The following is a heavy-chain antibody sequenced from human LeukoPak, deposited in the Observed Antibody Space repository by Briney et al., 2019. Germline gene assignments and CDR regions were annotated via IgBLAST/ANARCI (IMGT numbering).Heavy chain of an antibody. Sequence: GGSLILSCTASGFTFGDYAMSWVRQAPGKGLEWVGFIRSKAYGGTTEYAASVKGRFTISRDDSKSIAYLQMNSLKTEDTAVYYCTRDLGYSSSSFGMDVWGQGTTVTVSS. CDR3: TRDLGYSSSSFGMDV. CDR1: GFTFGDYA. D-gene: IGHD6-6*01. CDR2: IRSKAYGGTT. J-gene: IGHJ6*02. V-gene: IGHV3-49*04.